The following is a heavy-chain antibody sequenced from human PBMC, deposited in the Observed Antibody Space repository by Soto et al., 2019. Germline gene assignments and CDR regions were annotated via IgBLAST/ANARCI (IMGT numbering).Heavy chain of an antibody. J-gene: IGHJ3*02. CDR2: IDTRGGST. Sequence: QAQLVQSGAEVKKPGASANISCKASGYTFTRYNIHWVRQAPGQGLEWMGIIDTRGGSTDYTQRFQGRVTMTRDTSTDTVYMELSSLGSEDTAVYYCARDLQRDLLRGSFDIWGQGTMVTVSS. CDR3: ARDLQRDLLRGSFDI. D-gene: IGHD1-26*01. CDR1: GYTFTRYN. V-gene: IGHV1-46*01.